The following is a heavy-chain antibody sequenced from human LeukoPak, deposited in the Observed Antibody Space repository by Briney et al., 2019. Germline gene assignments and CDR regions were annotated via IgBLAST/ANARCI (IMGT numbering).Heavy chain of an antibody. V-gene: IGHV4-4*07. CDR1: GGSFSGYY. CDR2: IYTSGST. D-gene: IGHD2-2*02. Sequence: SETLSLTCAVYGGSFSGYYWSWIRQPAGKGLEWIGRIYTSGSTNYNPSLKSRVTMSVDTSKNQFSLKLSSVTAADTAVYYCAREYCSSTSCYIGYYYYYYMDVWGKGTTVTISS. J-gene: IGHJ6*03. CDR3: AREYCSSTSCYIGYYYYYYMDV.